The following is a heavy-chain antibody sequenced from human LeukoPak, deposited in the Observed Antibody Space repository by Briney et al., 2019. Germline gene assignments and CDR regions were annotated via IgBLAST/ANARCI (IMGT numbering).Heavy chain of an antibody. CDR2: INHSGST. D-gene: IGHD3-3*01. J-gene: IGHJ4*02. CDR3: ARGGRTIFGVVIYGHPFDY. Sequence: SETLSLTCAVYGGSFSGYYWSWIRQPPGKGLEWIGEINHSGSTNYNPSPKSRVTISVDTSKNQFSLKLSSVTAADTAVYYCARGGRTIFGVVIYGHPFDYWGQGTLVTVSS. CDR1: GGSFSGYY. V-gene: IGHV4-34*01.